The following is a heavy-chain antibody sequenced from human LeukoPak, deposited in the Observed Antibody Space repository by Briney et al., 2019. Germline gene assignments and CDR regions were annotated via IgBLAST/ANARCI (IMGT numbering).Heavy chain of an antibody. J-gene: IGHJ4*02. V-gene: IGHV1-2*02. D-gene: IGHD3-10*01. CDR2: INPNSGGT. CDR1: GYTSTGYY. CDR3: ARDGEYGTGRDYRGCFDY. Sequence: ASVKVSCKASGYTSTGYYIRWVRQAPGQGLEWMGWINPNSGGTNYAQKFQGRVTMTRDTSISTAYMELSRLRSDDTAVYYCARDGEYGTGRDYRGCFDYWGQGTLVTVSS.